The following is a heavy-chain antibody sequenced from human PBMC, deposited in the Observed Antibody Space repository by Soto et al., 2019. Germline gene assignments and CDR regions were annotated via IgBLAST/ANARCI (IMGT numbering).Heavy chain of an antibody. CDR1: GFTFSNAW. D-gene: IGHD1-26*01. CDR2: IKSKTDGGTT. Sequence: GGSLRLSCAASGFTFSNAWMSWVRQAPGKGLEWVGRIKSKTDGGTTDYAAPVKGRFTISRDDSKNTLYLQMNSLKTEDTAVYYCTTGWELLWSFDYWGQGTLVTLSS. V-gene: IGHV3-15*01. CDR3: TTGWELLWSFDY. J-gene: IGHJ4*02.